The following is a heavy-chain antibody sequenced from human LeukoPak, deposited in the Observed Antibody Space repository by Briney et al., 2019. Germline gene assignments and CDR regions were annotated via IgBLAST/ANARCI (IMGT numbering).Heavy chain of an antibody. V-gene: IGHV3-53*01. CDR1: GFTIGSND. Sequence: GGSLRLSCAASGFTIGSNDMSWVRQAPGKGLEWVSVIYSTGTTYYADSVKDRFTISRDNSKNTLHLQMNSLRAEDTAVYYCARGLSKGDYWGQGTLVTVSS. CDR2: IYSTGTT. J-gene: IGHJ4*02. D-gene: IGHD4-11*01. CDR3: ARGLSKGDY.